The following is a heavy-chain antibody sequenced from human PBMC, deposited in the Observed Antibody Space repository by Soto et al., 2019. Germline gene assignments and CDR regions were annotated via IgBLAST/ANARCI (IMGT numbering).Heavy chain of an antibody. J-gene: IGHJ5*02. V-gene: IGHV1-3*01. CDR2: INAGNGNT. Sequence: QVQLVQSGAEVKKPGASVKVSCKASGYTFTSYAMHWVRQAPGQRLEWMGWINAGNGNTKYSQKFQGRVTITRDTSASTAYMELSSLRSEDTAVYYCARDHWAAAGNWFDPWGQGTLVTVSS. CDR1: GYTFTSYA. CDR3: ARDHWAAAGNWFDP. D-gene: IGHD6-13*01.